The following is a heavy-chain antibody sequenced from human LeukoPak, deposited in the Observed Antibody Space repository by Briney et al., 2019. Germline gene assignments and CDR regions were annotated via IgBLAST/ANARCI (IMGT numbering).Heavy chain of an antibody. D-gene: IGHD2-15*01. J-gene: IGHJ4*02. Sequence: GGSLRLSCAASGFTFSSYGMSWVRQAPGKGLEWVSAISGSGGSTYYADSVKGRFTISRDNSKNTLYLQMNSLRAEDTAVYYCAKDPGVVAATRYYLDYWGQGTLVTVSS. CDR1: GFTFSSYG. CDR2: ISGSGGST. CDR3: AKDPGVVAATRYYLDY. V-gene: IGHV3-23*01.